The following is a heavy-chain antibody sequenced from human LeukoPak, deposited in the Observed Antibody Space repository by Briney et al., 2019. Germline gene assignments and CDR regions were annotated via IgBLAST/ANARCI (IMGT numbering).Heavy chain of an antibody. Sequence: GGSLRLSCAASGFTFDDYAMHWVRQAPGKGLEWVSGISWNSGSIGYADSVKGRFTISRDNAKNSLYLQMNSLRAEDTALYYCAKDSGGSGWFDYWGQGTLVTVSS. CDR1: GFTFDDYA. CDR3: AKDSGGSGWFDY. D-gene: IGHD6-19*01. J-gene: IGHJ4*02. V-gene: IGHV3-9*01. CDR2: ISWNSGSI.